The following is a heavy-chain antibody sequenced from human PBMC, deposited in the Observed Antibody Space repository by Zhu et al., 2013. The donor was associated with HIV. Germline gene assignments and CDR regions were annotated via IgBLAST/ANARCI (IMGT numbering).Heavy chain of an antibody. Sequence: HVQLVQSGAEVKKPGASVKVSCQTSGYSFTDFYLHWVRQAPGQGPQWMGWIHPVSGDTQYGQKFQGRVTMTRDTSISTAYMELSSLRSEDTAVYYCARLHDDYYYYMDVWGKGTTVTVSS. D-gene: IGHD3-3*01. J-gene: IGHJ6*03. CDR3: ARLHDDYYYYMDV. V-gene: IGHV1-2*02. CDR2: IHPVSGDT. CDR1: GYSFTDFY.